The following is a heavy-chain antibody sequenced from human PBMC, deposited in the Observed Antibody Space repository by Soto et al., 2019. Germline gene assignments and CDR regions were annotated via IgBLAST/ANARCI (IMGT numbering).Heavy chain of an antibody. V-gene: IGHV3-33*05. CDR3: AKDQGSSWYEIDY. D-gene: IGHD6-13*01. CDR2: ISYDGSNK. CDR1: GFTFSSYG. J-gene: IGHJ4*02. Sequence: PGGSLRLSCAASGFTFSSYGMHWVRQAPGKGLEWVAVISYDGSNKYYADSVKGRFTISRDNSKNTLYLQMNSLRAEDTAVYYCAKDQGSSWYEIDYWGQGTLVTVPS.